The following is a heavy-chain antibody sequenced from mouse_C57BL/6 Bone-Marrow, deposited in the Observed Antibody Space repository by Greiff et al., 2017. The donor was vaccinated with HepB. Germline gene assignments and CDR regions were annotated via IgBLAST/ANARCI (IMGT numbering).Heavy chain of an antibody. V-gene: IGHV5-6*01. J-gene: IGHJ2*01. CDR2: ISSGGSYT. Sequence: EVKLVESGGDLVKPGGSLKLTCAASGFTFSSDGMSWVHQTPDQRMEWFATISSGGSYTYYPDSVKGRFTISRDNAKNTLYLQMSSLKSEDTAMYYCARLYYDYDNDYWGQGTTLTVSS. CDR3: ARLYYDYDNDY. CDR1: GFTFSSDG. D-gene: IGHD2-4*01.